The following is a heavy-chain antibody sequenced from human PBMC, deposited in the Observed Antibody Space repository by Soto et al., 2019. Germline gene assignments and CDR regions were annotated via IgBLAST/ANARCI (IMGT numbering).Heavy chain of an antibody. J-gene: IGHJ2*01. CDR2: IIPIFGTA. D-gene: IGHD1-26*01. CDR3: ARGGSYYFDWYFDL. V-gene: IGHV1-69*12. Sequence: QVQLVQSGAEVKKPGSSVKVSCKASGGTFSSYAISWVRQAPGQGLEWMGGIIPIFGTANYAQKFQGRVTXXAXEXXSTAYMELSSLRSEDTAVYYCARGGSYYFDWYFDLWGRGTLVTVSS. CDR1: GGTFSSYA.